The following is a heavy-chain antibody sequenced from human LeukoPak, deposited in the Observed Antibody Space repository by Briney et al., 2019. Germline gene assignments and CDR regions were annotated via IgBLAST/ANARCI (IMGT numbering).Heavy chain of an antibody. Sequence: SETLSLTCTVSGGSISGYYWSWIRQPPGKGLEWIGFIYYSGSTNYNPSFKSRLTISVDTSKNQFSLKLSSVTAADTAVYYCARWEGGSYYDFDYWGQGTLVTVSS. V-gene: IGHV4-59*12. J-gene: IGHJ4*02. D-gene: IGHD1-26*01. CDR1: GGSISGYY. CDR3: ARWEGGSYYDFDY. CDR2: IYYSGST.